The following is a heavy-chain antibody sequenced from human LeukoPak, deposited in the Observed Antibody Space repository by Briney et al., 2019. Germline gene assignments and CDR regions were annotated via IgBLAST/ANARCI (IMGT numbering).Heavy chain of an antibody. CDR2: ISYDGSNK. Sequence: PGGSLRLSCAASGFTFSSYGMHWVRQAPGKGLEWVAVISYDGSNKYYADSVKGRFTISRDNSKNTLYLQMNSLRAEDTAVYYCAKVYGDYSASIDYWGQGTLVTVSS. J-gene: IGHJ4*02. CDR3: AKVYGDYSASIDY. CDR1: GFTFSSYG. D-gene: IGHD4-17*01. V-gene: IGHV3-30*18.